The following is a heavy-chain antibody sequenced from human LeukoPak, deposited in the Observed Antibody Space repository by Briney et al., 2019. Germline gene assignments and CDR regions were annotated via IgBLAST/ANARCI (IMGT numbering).Heavy chain of an antibody. CDR1: GYTFTDYF. D-gene: IGHD6-13*01. V-gene: IGHV1-2*02. J-gene: IGHJ6*03. CDR3: AVIAAAGSNYYMDV. CDR2: INPNSGGT. Sequence: ASVKVSCKASGYTFTDYFMNWVRQAPGQGLEWMGWINPNSGGTNYAQKFQGRVTMTRDTSISTAYMELSRLRSDDTAVYYCAVIAAAGSNYYMDVWGKGTTVTVSS.